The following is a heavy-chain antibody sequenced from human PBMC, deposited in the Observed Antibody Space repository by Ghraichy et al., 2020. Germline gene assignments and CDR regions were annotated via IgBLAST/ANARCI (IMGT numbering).Heavy chain of an antibody. CDR1: GYSFTAYY. J-gene: IGHJ4*02. CDR2: INPKRGAT. CDR3: ARGDRNSYGSFDY. D-gene: IGHD5-18*01. Sequence: ASVKVSCKPSGYSFTAYYIHWVPQAPGQGLEWMGWINPKRGATSYAQKFQGRVTMTSDTSISTAYMEVSRLRSDDTAVFYCARGDRNSYGSFDYWGQGTLVTVSS. V-gene: IGHV1-2*02.